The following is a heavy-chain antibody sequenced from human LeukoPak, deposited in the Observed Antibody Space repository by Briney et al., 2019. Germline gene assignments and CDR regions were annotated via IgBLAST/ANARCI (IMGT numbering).Heavy chain of an antibody. V-gene: IGHV3-53*01. CDR3: ARAPQGAPSFYFDY. D-gene: IGHD1-26*01. CDR2: IYSGGST. CDR1: GFTVSSNY. J-gene: IGHJ4*02. Sequence: GGSLRLSCAASGFTVSSNYMSWVRQAPGKGLEWVSVIYSGGSTYYADSVKGRFTISRDNSKNTLYLQMNSLRAEGTAVYYCARAPQGAPSFYFDYWGQGTLVTVSS.